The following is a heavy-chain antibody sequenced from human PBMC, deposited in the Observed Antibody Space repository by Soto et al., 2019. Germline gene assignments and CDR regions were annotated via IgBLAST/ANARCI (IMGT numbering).Heavy chain of an antibody. CDR2: INAGNGNT. J-gene: IGHJ4*02. CDR1: GYTFTSYA. V-gene: IGHV1-3*01. CDR3: ARAQNVVVPAAPFSPFDY. D-gene: IGHD2-2*01. Sequence: ASVKVSCKASGYTFTSYAMRWVRQAPGQRLEWMGWINAGNGNTKYSQKFQGRVTITRDTSASTAYMELSSLRSEDTAVYYCARAQNVVVPAAPFSPFDYWGQGTLVTVSS.